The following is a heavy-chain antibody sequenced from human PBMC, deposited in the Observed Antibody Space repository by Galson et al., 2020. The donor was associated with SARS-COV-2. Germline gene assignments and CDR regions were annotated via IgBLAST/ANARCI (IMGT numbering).Heavy chain of an antibody. CDR3: ARAGDIVVVPAVDWFDP. Sequence: NSGGSLRLSCAASGFTFSSYSMNWVRQAPGKGLEWVPSISSSSSYIYYADPVKGRFTSSRDNAKNSLYRQMNSLRAEDTSVYYGARAGDIVVVPAVDWFDPWGQGTLVTVSS. V-gene: IGHV3-21*01. CDR2: ISSSSSYI. CDR1: GFTFSSYS. J-gene: IGHJ5*02. D-gene: IGHD2-2*01.